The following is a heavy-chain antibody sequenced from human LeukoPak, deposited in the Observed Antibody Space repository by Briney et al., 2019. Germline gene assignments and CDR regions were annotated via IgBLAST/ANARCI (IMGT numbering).Heavy chain of an antibody. J-gene: IGHJ3*02. CDR1: GYTFSSYG. Sequence: SVKVSCKASGYTFSSYGISWVRQAPGQGLEWMGRIIPILGIANYAQKFQGRVTITADKSTSTAYMELSSLRSEDTAVYYCARALGYCSSTSCSIDAFDIWGQGTMVTVSS. D-gene: IGHD2-2*01. V-gene: IGHV1-69*04. CDR3: ARALGYCSSTSCSIDAFDI. CDR2: IIPILGIA.